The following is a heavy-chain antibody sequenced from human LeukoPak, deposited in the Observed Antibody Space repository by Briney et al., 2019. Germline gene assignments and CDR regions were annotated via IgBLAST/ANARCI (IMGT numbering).Heavy chain of an antibody. CDR2: IKHDAIEE. CDR1: GFFFSTYW. V-gene: IGHV3-7*01. J-gene: IGHJ5*02. CDR3: SREFEP. Sequence: GGSLRLSCAASGFFFSTYWMAWVRQAPGKGLEWVASIKHDAIEEHYADSVKGRFTVSRDNGRNSLYLEMKCLRVEDTAVYYCSREFEPWGQGTLVIVSS.